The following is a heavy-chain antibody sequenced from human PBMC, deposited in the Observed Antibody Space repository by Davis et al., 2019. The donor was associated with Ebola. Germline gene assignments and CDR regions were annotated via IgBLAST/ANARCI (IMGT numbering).Heavy chain of an antibody. V-gene: IGHV4-34*01. Sequence: MPSETLSLTCAVYGGSFSGYYWSWIRQPPGKGLEWIGEIHHSGSTYYNPSLKSRVTISVDTSKNQFSLKLSSVTAADTAVYYCARGVGIVGERFDPWGQGTLVTVSS. CDR2: IHHSGST. CDR1: GGSFSGYY. CDR3: ARGVGIVGERFDP. D-gene: IGHD1-26*01. J-gene: IGHJ5*02.